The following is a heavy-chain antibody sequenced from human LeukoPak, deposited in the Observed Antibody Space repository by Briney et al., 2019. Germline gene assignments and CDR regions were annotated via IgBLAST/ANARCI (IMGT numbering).Heavy chain of an antibody. V-gene: IGHV4-39*01. CDR2: IYYSGST. CDR1: GGSITSHY. D-gene: IGHD2-15*01. CDR3: ARFRDGGGSSNDYFDY. Sequence: SETLSLTCTVSGGSITSHYWSWIRQPPGKGLEWIGSIYYSGSTYYNPSLKSRVTISVDTSKNQFSLKLSSVTAADTAVYYCARFRDGGGSSNDYFDYWGQGTLVTVSS. J-gene: IGHJ4*02.